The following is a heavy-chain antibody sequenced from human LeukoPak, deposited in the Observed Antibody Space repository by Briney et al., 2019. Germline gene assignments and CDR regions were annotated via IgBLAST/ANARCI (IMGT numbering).Heavy chain of an antibody. CDR3: ARNKDGVIVDY. CDR1: GGSISSYY. J-gene: IGHJ4*02. CDR2: IYTSGSI. Sequence: SETLSLTCTVSGGSISSYYWSWIRQPPGKGLEWIGYIYTSGSINYNPSLKSRVTISVDTSKNQFSLKLSSVTAADTAVYYCARNKDGVIVDYWGQGTLVTVSS. D-gene: IGHD3-10*01. V-gene: IGHV4-4*09.